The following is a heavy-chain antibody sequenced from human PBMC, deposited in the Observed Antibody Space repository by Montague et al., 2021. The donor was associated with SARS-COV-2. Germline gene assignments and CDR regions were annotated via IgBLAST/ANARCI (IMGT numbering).Heavy chain of an antibody. CDR3: ARGYDSSGYQY. V-gene: IGHV3-7*05. D-gene: IGHD3-22*01. Sequence: SLRLSCAASGFTFSTFWMTWVRQVPGKGLEWVANIKQDGSEKYYVDSVKGRFTISRDNAKNSPYLQLDSLRAEDTAVYYCARGYDSSGYQYWGQGTLVTVSS. J-gene: IGHJ4*02. CDR1: GFTFSTFW. CDR2: IKQDGSEK.